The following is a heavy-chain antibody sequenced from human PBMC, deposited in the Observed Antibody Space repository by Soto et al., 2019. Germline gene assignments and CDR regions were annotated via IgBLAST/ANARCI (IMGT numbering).Heavy chain of an antibody. D-gene: IGHD2-21*01. CDR1: GGSFSGYY. CDR3: AIRPRVGISGKLVDY. CDR2: INHSGST. J-gene: IGHJ4*02. V-gene: IGHV4-34*01. Sequence: QVQLQQWGAGLLKPSETLSLTCAVYGGSFSGYYWSWIRQPPGKGLAWLGEINHSGSTNYNPSLKSRVTISVDTSKNQFSLKLSSVTAADTAVYYCAIRPRVGISGKLVDYWGQGTLVTVSS.